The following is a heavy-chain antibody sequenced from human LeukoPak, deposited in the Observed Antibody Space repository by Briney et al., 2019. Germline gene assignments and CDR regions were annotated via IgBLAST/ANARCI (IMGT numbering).Heavy chain of an antibody. V-gene: IGHV3-48*03. CDR1: RFTFSSYG. CDR3: AELGITMIGGV. Sequence: GGSLRLSCAASRFTFSSYGMHWVRQAPGKGLEWVSYISSSGSTIYYADSVKGRFTISRDNAKNSLYLQMNSLRAEDTAVYYCAELGITMIGGVWGKGTTVTISS. CDR2: ISSSGSTI. J-gene: IGHJ6*04. D-gene: IGHD3-10*02.